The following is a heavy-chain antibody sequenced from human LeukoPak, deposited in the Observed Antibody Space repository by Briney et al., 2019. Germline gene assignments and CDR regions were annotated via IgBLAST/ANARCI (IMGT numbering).Heavy chain of an antibody. Sequence: PGGSLRLSCAASGFTFSSYAMHWVRQAPGKGLEWVAVISYDGSNKYYADSVKGRFTISGDNSKNTLYLQMNSLRAEDTAVYYCARGFWFDPWGQGTLVTVSS. CDR3: ARGFWFDP. CDR2: ISYDGSNK. CDR1: GFTFSSYA. J-gene: IGHJ5*02. V-gene: IGHV3-30-3*01.